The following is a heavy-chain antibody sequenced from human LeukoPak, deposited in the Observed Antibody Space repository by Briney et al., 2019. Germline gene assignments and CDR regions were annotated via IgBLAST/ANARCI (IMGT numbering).Heavy chain of an antibody. J-gene: IGHJ4*02. D-gene: IGHD6-19*01. Sequence: GGSLRLSCAASGFTFSSYGMHWVRQAPGKGLEWVAVISYDGNNKYYADSVKGRFTISRDNSKNTLYLQMNSLRAEDTAVYYCAKGRQQWLVVIDYWGQGTLVTVSS. CDR1: GFTFSSYG. V-gene: IGHV3-30*18. CDR3: AKGRQQWLVVIDY. CDR2: ISYDGNNK.